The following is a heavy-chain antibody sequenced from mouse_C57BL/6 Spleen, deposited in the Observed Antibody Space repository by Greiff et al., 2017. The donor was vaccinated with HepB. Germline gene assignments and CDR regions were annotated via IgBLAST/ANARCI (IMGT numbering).Heavy chain of an antibody. CDR2: INPSTGGT. V-gene: IGHV1-42*01. J-gene: IGHJ2*01. CDR3: AGEAPQLRAIDY. Sequence: VQLQQSGPELVKPGASVKISCKASGYSFTGYYMNWVKQSPEKSLEWIGKINPSTGGTTYNQKFKAKATLTVDKSSSTAYMQLKSLTSEDSAVYYWAGEAPQLRAIDYWGQGTTLTVSS. D-gene: IGHD3-2*02. CDR1: GYSFTGYY.